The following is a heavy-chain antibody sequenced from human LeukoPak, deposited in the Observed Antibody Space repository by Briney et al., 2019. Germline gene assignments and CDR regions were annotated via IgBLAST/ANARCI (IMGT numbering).Heavy chain of an antibody. CDR1: GDSVSSNSAA. CDR3: ARGGLAAAAGLGY. V-gene: IGHV6-1*01. CDR2: TYYRSKWYN. Sequence: SQTLSLTCAISGDSVSSNSAAWSWIRQSPSRGLEWLGRTYYRSKWYNDYAVSVKSRITINPDTSKNQFSLQLNSVTPEDTAVYYCARGGLAAAAGLGYWGQGALVTVSS. D-gene: IGHD6-13*01. J-gene: IGHJ4*02.